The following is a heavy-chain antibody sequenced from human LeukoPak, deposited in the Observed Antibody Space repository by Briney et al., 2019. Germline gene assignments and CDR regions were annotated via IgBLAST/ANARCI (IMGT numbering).Heavy chain of an antibody. CDR2: IYTSGST. Sequence: ASQTLSLTCTVSGGSISSGSYYWSWIRQPAGKGLEWIGRIYTSGSTNYNPSLKSRVTISVDTSKNQFSLKLSSVTAADTAVYYCARDVDTAMSDYMDVWGKGTTVTISS. CDR3: ARDVDTAMSDYMDV. D-gene: IGHD5-18*01. J-gene: IGHJ6*03. CDR1: GGSISSGSYY. V-gene: IGHV4-61*02.